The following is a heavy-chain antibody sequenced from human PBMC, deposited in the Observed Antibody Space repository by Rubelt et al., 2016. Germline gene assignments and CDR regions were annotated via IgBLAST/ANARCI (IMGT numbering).Heavy chain of an antibody. V-gene: IGHV3-74*01. D-gene: IGHD6-6*01. Sequence: GKGLVWVSRISGDGSITNYVDSVKGRFTISRDNAKNTLYLQMNSLRAEDTAVYYCAKRGGGWSSSSALDYWGQGTPVTVSS. J-gene: IGHJ4*02. CDR2: ISGDGSIT. CDR3: AKRGGGWSSSSALDY.